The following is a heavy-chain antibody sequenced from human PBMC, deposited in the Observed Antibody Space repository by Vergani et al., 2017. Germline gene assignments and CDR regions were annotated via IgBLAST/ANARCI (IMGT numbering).Heavy chain of an antibody. CDR3: ARASILGSGWLRWFDP. CDR1: GGSIGSSSYY. CDR2: IYYSGST. D-gene: IGHD6-19*01. Sequence: QLQLQESGPGLVKPSETLSLTCTVSGGSIGSSSYYWGWIRQPPGKGLEWIGSIYYSGSTYYNPSLKSRVTISVDKSKNQFSLKLSSVTAADTAVYYCARASILGSGWLRWFDPWGQGTLVTVSS. J-gene: IGHJ5*02. V-gene: IGHV4-39*07.